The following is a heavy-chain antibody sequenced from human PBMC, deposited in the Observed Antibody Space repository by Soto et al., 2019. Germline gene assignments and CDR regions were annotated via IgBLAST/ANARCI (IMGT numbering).Heavy chain of an antibody. D-gene: IGHD3-3*01. CDR3: AKGVSEWLRLYVDY. CDR1: GFTFSSYA. Sequence: GGSLRLSCAASGFTFSSYAMSWVRQAPGKGLEWVSTISGSGGSTYYADSVKGRFTISRDNSKNTLYLQMNSLRAEDTAVYYCAKGVSEWLRLYVDYWGQGTQVTVSS. V-gene: IGHV3-23*01. CDR2: ISGSGGST. J-gene: IGHJ4*02.